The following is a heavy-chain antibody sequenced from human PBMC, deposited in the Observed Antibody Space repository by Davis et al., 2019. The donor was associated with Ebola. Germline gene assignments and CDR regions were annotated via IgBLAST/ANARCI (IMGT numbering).Heavy chain of an antibody. CDR3: ARDLPQGVSDY. D-gene: IGHD6-13*01. CDR1: GFTFSSYS. V-gene: IGHV3-21*04. CDR2: ISSSSSYI. J-gene: IGHJ4*02. Sequence: GGSLRLSCAASGFTFSSYSMNWVRQAPGKGLEWVSSISSSSSYIYYADSVKGRFTISRDNAKNSLYLQMNSLRAEDTALYHCARDLPQGVSDYWGQGTLVTVSS.